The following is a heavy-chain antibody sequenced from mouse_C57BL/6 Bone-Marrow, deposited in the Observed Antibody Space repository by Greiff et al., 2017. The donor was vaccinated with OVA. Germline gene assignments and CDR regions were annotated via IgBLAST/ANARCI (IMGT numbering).Heavy chain of an antibody. CDR2: ISYDGSN. V-gene: IGHV3-6*01. J-gene: IGHJ2*01. CDR1: GYSITSGYY. Sequence: VQLQQSGPGLVKPSQSLSLTCSVTGYSITSGYYWNWIRQFPGNKLEWMGYISYDGSNNFNPSLKNRISITRDTSKNQFFLKLNSVTTEDTATYYCARRGTTADYWGQGTTLTVSS. CDR3: ARRGTTADY. D-gene: IGHD1-2*01.